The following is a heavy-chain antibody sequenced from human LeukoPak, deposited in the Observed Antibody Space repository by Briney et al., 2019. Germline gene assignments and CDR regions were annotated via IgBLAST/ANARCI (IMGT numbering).Heavy chain of an antibody. CDR1: GYTFTAQY. J-gene: IGHJ4*02. CDR3: ASYSRCIPTPPFDF. CDR2: INPNNGDT. D-gene: IGHD2-21*01. V-gene: IGHV1-2*02. Sequence: ASVRVSCKASGYTFTAQYMHWVRQAPGQGLEWMGWINPNNGDTKYAQSFLARVTMTRDTSTTTAHMELSSLRSDDTAVYFCASYSRCIPTPPFDFWGQGTLVTVSS.